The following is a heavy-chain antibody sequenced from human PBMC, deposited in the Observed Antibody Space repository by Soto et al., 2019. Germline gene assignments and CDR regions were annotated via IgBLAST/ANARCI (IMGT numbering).Heavy chain of an antibody. CDR2: ISGSGDGT. Sequence: GGSLRLSCAASGFTFSSYAMSWVRQAPGMGLEWVSAISGSGDGTFYADSLKGRFTISRDNSKNTLYLQMNSLRAEDTALYYCAKAATGPFWSGYYQYNWFDPWGQGTLVTVSS. CDR3: AKAATGPFWSGYYQYNWFDP. V-gene: IGHV3-23*01. CDR1: GFTFSSYA. D-gene: IGHD3-3*01. J-gene: IGHJ5*02.